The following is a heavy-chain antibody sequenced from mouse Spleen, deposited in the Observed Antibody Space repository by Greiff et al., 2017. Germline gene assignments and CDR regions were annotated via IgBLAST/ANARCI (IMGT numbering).Heavy chain of an antibody. Sequence: VQLQQSGAELVRPGSSVKLSCKASGYTFTSYWMHWVKQRPIQGLEWIGNIDPSDSETHYNQKFKDKATLTVDKSSSTAYMQLSSLTSEDSAVYYCARGDYDLYFDYWGQGTTLTVSS. CDR1: GYTFTSYW. CDR2: IDPSDSET. CDR3: ARGDYDLYFDY. V-gene: IGHV1-52*01. D-gene: IGHD2-4*01. J-gene: IGHJ2*01.